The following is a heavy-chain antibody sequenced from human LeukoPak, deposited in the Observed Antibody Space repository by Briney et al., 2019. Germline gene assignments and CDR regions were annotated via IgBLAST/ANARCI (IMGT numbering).Heavy chain of an antibody. CDR3: ARTDLLRQNWFDP. V-gene: IGHV1-18*01. CDR2: ISTYNGNS. D-gene: IGHD2/OR15-2a*01. CDR1: GYTFTSYS. J-gene: IGHJ5*02. Sequence: ASVKVSCKASGYTFTSYSINWVRQAPGQGLEWMGWISTYNGNSNYAQKLQGRVTMTTDTSTSTAYMELRSLRSDDTAVYYCARTDLLRQNWFDPWGQGTLVTVSS.